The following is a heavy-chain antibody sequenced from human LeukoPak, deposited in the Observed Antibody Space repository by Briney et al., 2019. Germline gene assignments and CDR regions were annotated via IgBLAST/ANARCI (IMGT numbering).Heavy chain of an antibody. Sequence: ASVKVSCKASGYTFTGYYMHWVRQAPGQGLEWMGWIYPYSGDTNYAQNFQGRVTMTRDTSISTAYMELSSLKSDDTAVYYCARDRNSGSSLDIWGQGTMLSVSS. CDR1: GYTFTGYY. J-gene: IGHJ3*02. CDR2: IYPYSGDT. CDR3: ARDRNSGSSLDI. D-gene: IGHD6-6*01. V-gene: IGHV1-2*02.